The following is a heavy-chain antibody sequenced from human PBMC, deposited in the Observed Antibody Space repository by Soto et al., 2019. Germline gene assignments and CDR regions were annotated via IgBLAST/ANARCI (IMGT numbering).Heavy chain of an antibody. CDR2: ISYDGSNK. CDR1: GFTFGSYG. CDR3: AKVGYSNPPGDYYGMDV. Sequence: PGGSLRLSCAASGFTFGSYGMHWVRQAPGKGLEWVAVISYDGSNKYYADSVKGRFTISRDNSKNTLYLQMNSLRAEDTAVYYCAKVGYSNPPGDYYGMDVWGQGTTVTVSS. V-gene: IGHV3-30*18. J-gene: IGHJ6*02. D-gene: IGHD4-4*01.